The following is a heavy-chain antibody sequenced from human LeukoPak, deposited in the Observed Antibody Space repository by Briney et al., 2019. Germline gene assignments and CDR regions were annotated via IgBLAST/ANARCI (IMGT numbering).Heavy chain of an antibody. Sequence: GGSLRLSCAASGFTFSRYWMSWVRQAPGKGLEWVANIKQDGSEKYYVDSVKGRFTISRDNAKNSLYLQMNSLRAEDAAVYYCATLLLVCEACHNDYWGQGTLVTVSS. CDR1: GFTFSRYW. CDR2: IKQDGSEK. J-gene: IGHJ4*02. D-gene: IGHD3-10*01. V-gene: IGHV3-7*01. CDR3: ATLLLVCEACHNDY.